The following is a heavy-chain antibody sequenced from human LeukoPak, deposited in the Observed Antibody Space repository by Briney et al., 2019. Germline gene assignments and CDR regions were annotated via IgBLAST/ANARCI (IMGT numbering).Heavy chain of an antibody. V-gene: IGHV1-69*04. CDR3: ARGKSRDGYNSRYYYGMDV. CDR2: IIPIFGIA. Sequence: SVTVSCQASGGTFSSYAISWVRQAPGQGLEWMGRIIPIFGIANYAQKFQGRVTITADKSTSTAYMELSSLRSEDTAVYYCARGKSRDGYNSRYYYGMDVWGQGTTVTVSS. CDR1: GGTFSSYA. J-gene: IGHJ6*02. D-gene: IGHD5-24*01.